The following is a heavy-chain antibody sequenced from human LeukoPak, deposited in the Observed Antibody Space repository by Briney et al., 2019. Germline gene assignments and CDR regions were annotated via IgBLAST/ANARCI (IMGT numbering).Heavy chain of an antibody. CDR2: ISNTGVT. Sequence: SESLSLTCTVSGGSISSSPYYWGWIRQPPGKGLEWIGAISNTGVTYYNPSLRSRVTIFADTSKNHFSLNLRSVTAADTALYYCASAPRQASIGGLDYWGQGTLVTVSS. J-gene: IGHJ4*02. V-gene: IGHV4-39*02. CDR1: GGSISSSPYY. D-gene: IGHD3-16*01. CDR3: ASAPRQASIGGLDY.